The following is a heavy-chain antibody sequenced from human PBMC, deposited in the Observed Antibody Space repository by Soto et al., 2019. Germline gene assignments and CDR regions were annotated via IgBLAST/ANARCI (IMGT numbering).Heavy chain of an antibody. CDR3: ARAIAAAGTSFYYYYGMDV. CDR1: GGTFSSYA. Sequence: QVPLVQSGAEVKKPGSSVKVSCKASGGTFSSYAISWVRQAPGQGLEWMGGIIPIFGTANYAQKFQGRVTITADESTSTAYMELSSLRSEDTAVYYCARAIAAAGTSFYYYYGMDVWGQGTTVTVSS. CDR2: IIPIFGTA. V-gene: IGHV1-69*01. J-gene: IGHJ6*02. D-gene: IGHD6-13*01.